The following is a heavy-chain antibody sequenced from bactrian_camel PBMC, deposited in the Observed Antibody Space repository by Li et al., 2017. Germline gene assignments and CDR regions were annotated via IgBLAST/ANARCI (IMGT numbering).Heavy chain of an antibody. CDR1: GFTYLRNC. D-gene: IGHD5*01. CDR3: ASDPMGGNCLGAPSAVADFGY. CDR2: ISIHSGKT. Sequence: QVQLVESGGGSVEAGRSLRLSCKADGFTYLRNCMGWFRQAPGKEREGVAGISIHSGKTYYSDSVWGRFIISRDNAKYTVYLQMNDLKPEDTAMYFCASDPMGGNCLGAPSAVADFGYRGQGTQVTVS. V-gene: IGHV3S6*01. J-gene: IGHJ6*01.